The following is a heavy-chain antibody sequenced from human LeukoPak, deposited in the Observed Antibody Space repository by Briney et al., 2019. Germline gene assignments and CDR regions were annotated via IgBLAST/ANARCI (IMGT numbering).Heavy chain of an antibody. CDR3: ARIIISTKYYSGLDV. D-gene: IGHD3-3*02. J-gene: IGHJ6*02. CDR1: GFTFSTYV. CDR2: ISYDGNSM. Sequence: PGGSLRLSCAGSGFTFSTYVIHWVRRTPGKGLEWAALISYDGNSMYYADSVKGRFTISRDNSKNTVYLQMDSLRPEDTAVYYCARIIISTKYYSGLDVWGQGTTVTVSS. V-gene: IGHV3-30*03.